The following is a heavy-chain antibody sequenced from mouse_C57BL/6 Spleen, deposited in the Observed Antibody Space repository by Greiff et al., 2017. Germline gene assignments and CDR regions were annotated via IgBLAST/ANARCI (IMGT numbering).Heavy chain of an antibody. J-gene: IGHJ2*01. V-gene: IGHV1-82*01. CDR1: GYAFSSSW. CDR2: IYPGDGNT. CDR3: ASRGYDGYDGDFDY. D-gene: IGHD2-3*01. Sequence: QVQLQQSGPELVKPGASVKISCKASGYAFSSSWMNWVKQRPGKGLEWIGRIYPGDGNTNYNGKFKGKATLTADKSSSTAYRQLCSLTSEDAAVYVCASRGYDGYDGDFDYWGQGTTLTVSS.